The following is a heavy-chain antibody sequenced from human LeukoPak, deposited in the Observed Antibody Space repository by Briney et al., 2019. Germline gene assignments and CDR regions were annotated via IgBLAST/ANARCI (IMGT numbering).Heavy chain of an antibody. CDR2: ISTYTGDT. CDR3: ARGGYCSGSRCYPNDY. J-gene: IGHJ4*02. V-gene: IGHV1-18*01. Sequence: GASVKVSFKASGYIFTHYGISWVRQAPGQGLEWMAWISTYTGDTNFAQNLQGRVTMTTDTSTSTAYMELRSLRSDDTAMYYCARGGYCSGSRCYPNDYWGQGTRVTVSS. D-gene: IGHD2-15*01. CDR1: GYIFTHYG.